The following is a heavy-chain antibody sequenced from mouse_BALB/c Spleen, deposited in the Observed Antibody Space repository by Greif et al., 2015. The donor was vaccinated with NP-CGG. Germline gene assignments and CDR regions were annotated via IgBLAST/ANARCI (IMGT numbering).Heavy chain of an antibody. CDR2: IRNKANGYTT. CDR1: GFTFTDYY. J-gene: IGHJ3*01. CDR3: ARDSITTATWGFAY. Sequence: EVQLVESGGGLVQPGGSLRLSCATSGFTFTDYYMSWVRQPPGKALEWLGFIRNKANGYTTEYSASVKGRFTISRDNSQSILYLQMNTLRAEDSATYYCARDSITTATWGFAYWGQGTLVTVSA. D-gene: IGHD1-2*01. V-gene: IGHV7-3*02.